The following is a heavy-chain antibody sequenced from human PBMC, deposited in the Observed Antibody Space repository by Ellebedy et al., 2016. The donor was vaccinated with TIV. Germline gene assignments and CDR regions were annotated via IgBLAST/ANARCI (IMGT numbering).Heavy chain of an antibody. CDR2: FDPEDGET. J-gene: IGHJ3*02. CDR1: GYTLTELS. D-gene: IGHD3-22*01. CDR3: AVTMIVVGGDAFDI. Sequence: AASVKVSCKVFGYTLTELSIHWVRQAPGKGLEWMGGFDPEDGETIYAQKFQGRVTMTEDTSTDTAYMELSSLRSEDTAMYYCAVTMIVVGGDAFDIWGQGTLVTVSS. V-gene: IGHV1-24*01.